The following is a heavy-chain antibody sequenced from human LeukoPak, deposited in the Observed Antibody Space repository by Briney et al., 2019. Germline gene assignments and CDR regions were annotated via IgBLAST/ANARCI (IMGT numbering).Heavy chain of an antibody. J-gene: IGHJ6*02. Sequence: PSQTLSLTCAISGDRLSSNSAAWNWIRQSPSRGLEWLGRTYYRSKWYNDYAGSVKSRLIINADTSKNHFSLQLKSVTPEDTAVCFCAREEVVVPATHYHGMGVWGQGTTVTVSS. CDR3: AREEVVVPATHYHGMGV. D-gene: IGHD2-15*01. V-gene: IGHV6-1*01. CDR2: TYYRSKWYN. CDR1: GDRLSSNSAA.